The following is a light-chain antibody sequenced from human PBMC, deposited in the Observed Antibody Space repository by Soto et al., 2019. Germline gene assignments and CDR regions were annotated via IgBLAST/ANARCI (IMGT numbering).Light chain of an antibody. V-gene: IGKV3-20*01. CDR1: QIVSSGY. J-gene: IGKJ1*01. Sequence: IVLTQSPVTLSLSPGERATLSCRASQIVSSGYLGCYQHRPGQAPRLLLYGASNRAAGSPDRFSGRGSETEFSLTISRMEPEDVAVYYCQQYASSTPWTFGQGTKVEIK. CDR2: GAS. CDR3: QQYASSTPWT.